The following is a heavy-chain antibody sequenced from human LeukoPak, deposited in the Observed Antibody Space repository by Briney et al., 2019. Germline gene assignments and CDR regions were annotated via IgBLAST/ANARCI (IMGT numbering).Heavy chain of an antibody. CDR1: GFTFSSYW. J-gene: IGHJ4*02. CDR2: IKQDGSEK. Sequence: PGGSLRLSCAASGFTFSSYWMSWVRQAPGKGLEWVANIKQDGSEKYYVDSVKGRFTISRDNAKNSLYLQMNSLRAEDTAVYYCATVREYQLLFPLDYWGQGTLVTVSS. D-gene: IGHD2-2*01. V-gene: IGHV3-7*01. CDR3: ATVREYQLLFPLDY.